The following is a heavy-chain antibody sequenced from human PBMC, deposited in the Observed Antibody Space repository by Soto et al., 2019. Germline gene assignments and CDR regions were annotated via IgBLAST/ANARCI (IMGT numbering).Heavy chain of an antibody. Sequence: QVQLVESGGGVVQPGRSLRLSCAASGFTFSSYAMHWVRQAPGKGLEWVAVISYDGSNKYYADSVKGRFTISRDNSKNTLYLQMNSLRAEDTAVYYWARDDPEERATIYDYWGQGTLVTVSS. D-gene: IGHD5-12*01. J-gene: IGHJ4*02. CDR2: ISYDGSNK. CDR1: GFTFSSYA. V-gene: IGHV3-30-3*01. CDR3: ARDDPEERATIYDY.